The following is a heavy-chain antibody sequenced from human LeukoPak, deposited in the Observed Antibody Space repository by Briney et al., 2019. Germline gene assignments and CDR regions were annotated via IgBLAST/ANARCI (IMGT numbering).Heavy chain of an antibody. CDR1: GYTFSNYG. J-gene: IGHJ4*02. D-gene: IGHD6-19*01. CDR3: ARHSGSGWQALGY. CDR2: TSYNGNT. V-gene: IGHV1-18*04. Sequence: ASVTVSFKASGYTFSNYGISWVRQAPGLGLEWMGWTSYNGNTNYAQKFQDRVTMTTDTSTTTAYMELRSLESDDTAVYYCARHSGSGWQALGYWGQGTLVTVSS.